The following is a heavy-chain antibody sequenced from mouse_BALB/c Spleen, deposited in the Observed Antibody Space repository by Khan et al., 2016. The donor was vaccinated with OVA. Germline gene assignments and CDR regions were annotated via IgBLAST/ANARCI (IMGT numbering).Heavy chain of an antibody. Sequence: EVRLQESGPGLVKPSQSLSLTCTVTDYSITSDYAWNWIRQFPGNKLEWMGYIKYSGSTSYNPSLKSRISITRNTSKNRFFLQLSSVTTEDTATYYWARSGTITTVVATDFDYWGQGTTLTVSS. J-gene: IGHJ2*01. V-gene: IGHV3-2*02. CDR2: IKYSGST. D-gene: IGHD1-1*01. CDR1: DYSITSDYA. CDR3: ARSGTITTVVATDFDY.